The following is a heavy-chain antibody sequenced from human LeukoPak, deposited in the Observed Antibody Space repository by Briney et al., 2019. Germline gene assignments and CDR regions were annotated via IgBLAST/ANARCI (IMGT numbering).Heavy chain of an antibody. Sequence: KPSETLSLTCTVSGGSISSYYWSWIRQPPGKGLEWIGYIDYSGSTNYNPSLKSRVTISVDTSKNQFSLKLSSVTAADTAVYCCARAKRTWNWLDPWGQGTLVTVSS. J-gene: IGHJ5*02. CDR1: GGSISSYY. V-gene: IGHV4-59*01. CDR2: IDYSGST. CDR3: ARAKRTWNWLDP.